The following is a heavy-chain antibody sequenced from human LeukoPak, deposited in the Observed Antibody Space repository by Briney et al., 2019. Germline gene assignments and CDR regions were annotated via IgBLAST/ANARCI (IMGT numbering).Heavy chain of an antibody. V-gene: IGHV3-9*01. CDR2: ISWNSGSI. Sequence: PGGSLRLSCAASGFTFDDYAMHWVRQAPGKGLEWVSGISWNSGSIGYADSVKGRFTISRDNAKNSLYLQMNSLRAVDTALYYCAKDKGSSSWYYFDYWGQGTLVTVSS. J-gene: IGHJ4*02. CDR3: AKDKGSSSWYYFDY. D-gene: IGHD6-13*01. CDR1: GFTFDDYA.